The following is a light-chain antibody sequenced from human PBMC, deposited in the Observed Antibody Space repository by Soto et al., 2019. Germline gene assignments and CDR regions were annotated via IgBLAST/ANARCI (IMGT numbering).Light chain of an antibody. CDR3: QQYGSSYPWT. Sequence: EIVLTQSPGTLSLSPGERATLSCRASQSVSSNYLAWYQQKPGQAPRLLIYGASSRATSIPDRFSGSGSGTDFTLTIRRLEPEDFAVYYCQQYGSSYPWTFGQGTKVDIK. J-gene: IGKJ1*01. CDR1: QSVSSNY. V-gene: IGKV3-20*01. CDR2: GAS.